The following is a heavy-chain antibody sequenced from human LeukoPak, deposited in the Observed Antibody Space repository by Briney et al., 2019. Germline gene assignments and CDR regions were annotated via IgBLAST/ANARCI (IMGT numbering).Heavy chain of an antibody. CDR1: GYSFTSYW. D-gene: IGHD3-3*01. J-gene: IGHJ3*02. CDR2: IYPGDSDT. V-gene: IGHV5-51*01. CDR3: ARQRKTIFGVVIMKGGGGSAFDI. Sequence: GESLKISCKGSGYSFTSYWIGWVRQLPGKGLEWMGIIYPGDSDTRYSPSFQGQVTISADKSISTAYLQWSSLKASDTAMYYCARQRKTIFGVVIMKGGGGSAFDIWGQGTMVTVSS.